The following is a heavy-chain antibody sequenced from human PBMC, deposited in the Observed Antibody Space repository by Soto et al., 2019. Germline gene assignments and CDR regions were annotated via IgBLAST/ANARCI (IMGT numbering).Heavy chain of an antibody. CDR1: GFTFSSYA. CDR3: EQDPYNFNAYGDYFDY. V-gene: IGHV3-23*01. Sequence: GGSLRLSCAASGFTFSSYAMSWVRQAPGKGLEWVSAISGSGGSTYYADSVKGRFTISRDNSKNTLYLQMNSLRAEDTAVYYCEQDPYNFNAYGDYFDYWGQGTLVTVSS. D-gene: IGHD4-17*01. CDR2: ISGSGGST. J-gene: IGHJ4*02.